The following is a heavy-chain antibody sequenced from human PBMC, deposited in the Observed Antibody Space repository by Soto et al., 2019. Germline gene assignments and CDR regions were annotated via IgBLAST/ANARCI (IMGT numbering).Heavy chain of an antibody. J-gene: IGHJ5*02. D-gene: IGHD2-15*01. V-gene: IGHV4-59*01. Sequence: SETLSLTCTVSGASISTYYWILIRQPPGKGLEWIGYISYSGSTNYNPSLKSRVTISFDASKNEISLQVRSATAADAAVYYCARDLKEYCSDGKCNWFDPWGQGTLVTVSS. CDR1: GASISTYY. CDR3: ARDLKEYCSDGKCNWFDP. CDR2: ISYSGST.